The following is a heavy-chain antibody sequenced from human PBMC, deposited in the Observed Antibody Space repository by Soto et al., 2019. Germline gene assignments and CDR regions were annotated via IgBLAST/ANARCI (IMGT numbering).Heavy chain of an antibody. J-gene: IGHJ4*02. CDR2: ISPMFGAA. CDR1: GGTFNTYA. Sequence: QVQLVQSGAEMKKPGSSVKVSCQSSGGTFNTYAMNWVRQAPGQGTEWMGDISPMFGAANYAPKFQGRVTITADEATGTSYMQLSSLTSDDTALYVCAREVQVHTPAFVYWGQGTLVTVSS. V-gene: IGHV1-69*19. CDR3: AREVQVHTPAFVY. D-gene: IGHD3-10*01.